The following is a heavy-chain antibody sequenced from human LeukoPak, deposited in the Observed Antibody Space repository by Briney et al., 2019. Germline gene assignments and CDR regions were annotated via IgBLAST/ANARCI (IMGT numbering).Heavy chain of an antibody. V-gene: IGHV1-8*03. CDR1: GYTFTSYD. Sequence: GASVKVSCKASGYTFTSYDINWVRQATGQGLEWMGWMNPNGGNTGYAQKFQGRVTITRNTSISTAYMELSSLRSEDTAVYYCARDLTEWELRDYWGQGTLVTVSS. CDR2: MNPNGGNT. D-gene: IGHD1-26*01. J-gene: IGHJ4*02. CDR3: ARDLTEWELRDY.